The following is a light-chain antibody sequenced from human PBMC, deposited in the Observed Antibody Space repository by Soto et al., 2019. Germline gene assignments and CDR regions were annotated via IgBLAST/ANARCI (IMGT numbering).Light chain of an antibody. CDR2: AAS. J-gene: IGKJ1*01. CDR3: QQYNSYS. Sequence: DIQLTQSPYSLSASVEERVILTCRASQSISNHLNWYQQKPGKAPKLLIFAASSLQSGVPSRFSGSRSGPDFTLTISSLQPEDFATYYCQQYNSYSFGQGTKVDIK. CDR1: QSISNH. V-gene: IGKV1-39*01.